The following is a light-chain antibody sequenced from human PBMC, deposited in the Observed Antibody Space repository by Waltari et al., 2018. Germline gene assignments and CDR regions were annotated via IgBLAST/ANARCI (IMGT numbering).Light chain of an antibody. CDR3: QQYYTPPWT. V-gene: IGKV4-1*01. Sequence: DIVMTQSPDSLAVSLGERATINCKSSQSVLYSSNNKNYLAWFQQKPGQPPKLVIYWASTRESGVPDRFSGSGSETDFTLTISSLQAEDVAVCFCQQYYTPPWTFGQGTKVEIK. CDR2: WAS. J-gene: IGKJ1*01. CDR1: QSVLYSSNNKNY.